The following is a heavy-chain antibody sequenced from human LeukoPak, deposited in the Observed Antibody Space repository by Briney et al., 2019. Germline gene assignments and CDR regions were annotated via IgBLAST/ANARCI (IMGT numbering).Heavy chain of an antibody. CDR2: IIPIFGTA. CDR3: ARVGDSSGRNYYFDY. CDR1: GGTFSSYA. Sequence: SVKVSCKASGGTFSSYAISWVRQAPGQGLEWMGGIIPIFGTANYAQKFQGRVTITADKSTSTAYMELSSLRSEDTAVYYCARVGDSSGRNYYFDYWGQGTLVTVSS. J-gene: IGHJ4*02. D-gene: IGHD6-25*01. V-gene: IGHV1-69*06.